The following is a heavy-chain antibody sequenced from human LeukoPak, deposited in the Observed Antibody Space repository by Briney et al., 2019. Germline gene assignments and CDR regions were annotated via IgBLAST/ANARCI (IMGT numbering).Heavy chain of an antibody. CDR2: ISSSGSTI. J-gene: IGHJ4*02. D-gene: IGHD6-6*01. Sequence: GGSLRLSCAASGFTFSDYYMSWIRQAAGKGLEWVSYISSSGSTIYYADSVKGRFTISRDNAKNSLYLQMNSLRAEDTAVYYCARIEYSSSYIDYWGQGTLVTVSS. CDR3: ARIEYSSSYIDY. CDR1: GFTFSDYY. V-gene: IGHV3-11*01.